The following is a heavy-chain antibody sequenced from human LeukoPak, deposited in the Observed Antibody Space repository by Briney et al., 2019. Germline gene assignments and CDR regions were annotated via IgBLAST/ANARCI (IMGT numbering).Heavy chain of an antibody. Sequence: SVKVSCKASGGTFSSYAISWVRQAPRQGLEWMGRIIPILGIANYAQKFQGRVTITADKSTSTAYMELSSLRAGDTAVYYCAREGPLVGYGSFDYWGQGTLVTVSS. CDR2: IIPILGIA. D-gene: IGHD1-26*01. J-gene: IGHJ4*02. V-gene: IGHV1-69*04. CDR3: AREGPLVGYGSFDY. CDR1: GGTFSSYA.